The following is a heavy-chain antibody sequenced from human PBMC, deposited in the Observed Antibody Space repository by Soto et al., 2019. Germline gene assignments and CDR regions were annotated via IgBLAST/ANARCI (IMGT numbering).Heavy chain of an antibody. J-gene: IGHJ4*02. CDR2: LSSDDKT. CDR1: GFIVSGIF. Sequence: EVRLVESGGGLVQPGGSLRLSCAASGFIVSGIFMTWVRQVPGKGPEWVSNLSSDDKTYYADSVRGRFTISRESSKTTLFLQMNTLRAEDTAVYHCARDIFGGSYDFWHGGQGTLVTVSS. CDR3: ARDIFGGSYDFWH. D-gene: IGHD3-3*01. V-gene: IGHV3-66*01.